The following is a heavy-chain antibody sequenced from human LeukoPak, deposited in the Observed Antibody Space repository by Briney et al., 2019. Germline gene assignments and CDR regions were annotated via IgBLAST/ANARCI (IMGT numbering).Heavy chain of an antibody. V-gene: IGHV5-51*01. CDR1: GYRFSSYW. Sequence: GESLKISCKGSGYRFSSYWIGWVRQMPGKGLEWMGIIYPGDSDSRYSPSFQGQVTISVDESISTAYLQWSSLKASDTAMYYCARLLRNIAAAVYYFDYWGQGTLVTVSS. J-gene: IGHJ4*02. CDR2: IYPGDSDS. CDR3: ARLLRNIAAAVYYFDY. D-gene: IGHD6-13*01.